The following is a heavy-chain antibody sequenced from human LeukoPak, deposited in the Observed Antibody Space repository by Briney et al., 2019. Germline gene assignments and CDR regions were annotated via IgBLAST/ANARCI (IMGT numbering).Heavy chain of an antibody. CDR2: ISFGGDN. CDR3: ARGFPLYSGTYYDTFDI. D-gene: IGHD1-26*01. CDR1: GASISTFY. V-gene: IGHV4-59*01. J-gene: IGHJ3*02. Sequence: YPSETLSLTCTVSGASISTFYCNWIRQSPGKGLEWIGYISFGGDNKYNPSLKSRVSISVKTSKNPLSLRLRSVSAADTALYYCARGFPLYSGTYYDTFDIWGRGTMVTVSS.